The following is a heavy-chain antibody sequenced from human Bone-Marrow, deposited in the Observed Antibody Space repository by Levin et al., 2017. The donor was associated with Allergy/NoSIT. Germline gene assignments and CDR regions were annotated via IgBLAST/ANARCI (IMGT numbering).Heavy chain of an antibody. Sequence: LRLSCTVSGASINNSHHYWSWIRQPAGKGLEWIGRMFAGGAATYNRSLRSRVPISIDTSKNQFSLKLSSVTAADTAVYYCARDETFSSWHVGWFDSWGQGTLVTVSS. D-gene: IGHD6-13*01. CDR3: ARDETFSSWHVGWFDS. J-gene: IGHJ5*01. V-gene: IGHV4-61*02. CDR1: GASINNSHHY. CDR2: MFAGGAA.